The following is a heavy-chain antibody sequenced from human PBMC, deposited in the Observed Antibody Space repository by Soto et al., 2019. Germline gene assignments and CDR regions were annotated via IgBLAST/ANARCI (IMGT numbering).Heavy chain of an antibody. Sequence: SETLSLTCTVSGGSISSGDYYWSWIRQPPGKGLEWIGYIYYSGSTYYNPSLKSRVTISVDTSKNQFSLKLSSVTAADTAVYYCASELERLVTFDYWGQGTLVTVSS. V-gene: IGHV4-30-4*01. J-gene: IGHJ4*02. D-gene: IGHD1-1*01. CDR2: IYYSGST. CDR3: ASELERLVTFDY. CDR1: GGSISSGDYY.